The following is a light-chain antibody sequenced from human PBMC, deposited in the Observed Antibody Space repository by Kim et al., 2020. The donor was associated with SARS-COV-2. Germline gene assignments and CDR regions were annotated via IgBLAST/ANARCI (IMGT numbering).Light chain of an antibody. J-gene: IGKJ1*01. Sequence: LSPGERASLPGRASQSISSDLAWYQQQPGLPPRLLIYDASNGATGIPARFSGSGSGTDFTLTISSLEPEDFAVYYCQQRISWPRTFGQGTKVDIK. CDR2: DAS. V-gene: IGKV3-11*01. CDR1: QSISSD. CDR3: QQRISWPRT.